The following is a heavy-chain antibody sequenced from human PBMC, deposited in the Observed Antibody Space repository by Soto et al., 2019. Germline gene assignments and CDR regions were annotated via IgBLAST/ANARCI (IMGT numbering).Heavy chain of an antibody. Sequence: GGSLRLSCAASGFNFSSYCMHWVRQAPGKGLEWVAVISYDGSNKYYADSVKGRFTISRDNSKNTLYLQMNSLRAEDTAVYYCAKDMSPAALNPFDYWGQGTLVTVSS. V-gene: IGHV3-30*18. CDR2: ISYDGSNK. D-gene: IGHD2-2*01. CDR3: AKDMSPAALNPFDY. J-gene: IGHJ4*02. CDR1: GFNFSSYC.